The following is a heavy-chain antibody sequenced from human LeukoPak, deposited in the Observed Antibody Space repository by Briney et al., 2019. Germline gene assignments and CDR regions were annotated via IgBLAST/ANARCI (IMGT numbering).Heavy chain of an antibody. V-gene: IGHV1-2*02. D-gene: IGHD5-12*01. CDR2: IDDSGDT. J-gene: IGHJ4*02. CDR1: GYTFTGYY. CDR3: ARGRGWLRLDF. Sequence: GASVKVSCKASGYTFTGYYIHWVRQAPGQGLEWMGWIDDSGDTYYARNFQGRVTMTRDTSISTPYMDLSSLTSDDTAIYHCARGRGWLRLDFWGQGTLVTVSS.